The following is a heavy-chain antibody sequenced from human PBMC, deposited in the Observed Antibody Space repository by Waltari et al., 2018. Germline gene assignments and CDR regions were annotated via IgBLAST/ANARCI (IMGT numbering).Heavy chain of an antibody. V-gene: IGHV3-30-3*01. Sequence: QVQLVESGGGVVQPGRSLRLSCAASGFTFRRYALRWVRQAPGKGLEWVAVISYDGSNKYYADSVKGRFTISRDNSKNTLYLQMNSLRAEDTAVYYCARDFTIFGGWFDPWGQGTLVTVSS. CDR1: GFTFRRYA. CDR3: ARDFTIFGGWFDP. D-gene: IGHD3-3*01. CDR2: ISYDGSNK. J-gene: IGHJ5*02.